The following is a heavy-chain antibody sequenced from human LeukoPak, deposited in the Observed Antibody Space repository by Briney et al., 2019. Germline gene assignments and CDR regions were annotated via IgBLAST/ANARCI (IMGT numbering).Heavy chain of an antibody. D-gene: IGHD6-13*01. Sequence: GGSLRLSCAASGFTFSSYEMIWVRQAPGKALGWVSYISSSGSTIYYADYVKRRFTISRDNDKNSLYLQMNSLRADDTAVYYCACSRLTFSSSWLWWGQGALVTVSS. J-gene: IGHJ4*02. V-gene: IGHV3-48*03. CDR1: GFTFSSYE. CDR3: ACSRLTFSSSWLW. CDR2: ISSSGSTI.